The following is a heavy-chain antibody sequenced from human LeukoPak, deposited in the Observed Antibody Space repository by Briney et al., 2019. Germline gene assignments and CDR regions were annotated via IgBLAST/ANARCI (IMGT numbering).Heavy chain of an antibody. J-gene: IGHJ5*02. Sequence: QPSETLSLTCAVYGGSFSGYYWSWIRQPAGKGLEWIGRIYTSGSTNYNPSLKSRVTMSVDTSKNQFSLKLSSVTAADTAVYYCARDASYYYGSGSYLDPWGQGTLVTVSS. CDR1: GGSFSGYY. CDR3: ARDASYYYGSGSYLDP. D-gene: IGHD3-10*01. CDR2: IYTSGST. V-gene: IGHV4-4*07.